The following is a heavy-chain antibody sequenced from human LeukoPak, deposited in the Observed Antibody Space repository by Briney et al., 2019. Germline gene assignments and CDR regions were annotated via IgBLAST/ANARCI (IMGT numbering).Heavy chain of an antibody. CDR2: IKQDGSEK. V-gene: IGHV3-7*03. J-gene: IGHJ4*02. CDR3: ARDWYFDY. Sequence: GGSLRLSCAASGLTFSSYWMSWVRQAPGKGLEWVANIKQDGSEKYYVDSVKGRFTISRDNAKNSLYLQMNSLRAEDTAVYYCARDWYFDYWGQGTLVTVSS. CDR1: GLTFSSYW.